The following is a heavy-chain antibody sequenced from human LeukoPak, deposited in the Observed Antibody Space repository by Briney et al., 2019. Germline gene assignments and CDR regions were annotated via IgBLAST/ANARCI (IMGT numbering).Heavy chain of an antibody. Sequence: PGGSLRLSCAASGFTFSSYWMSWVRQAPGKGLEWIGEINQSGSTNYNPSLKSRVTISVDTSKNQFSLKLSSVTAADTAVYYCARGVRYSKRMVRFDPWGQGTLVTVSS. CDR1: GFTFSSYW. CDR3: ARGVRYSKRMVRFDP. D-gene: IGHD4-11*01. J-gene: IGHJ5*02. V-gene: IGHV4-34*01. CDR2: INQSGST.